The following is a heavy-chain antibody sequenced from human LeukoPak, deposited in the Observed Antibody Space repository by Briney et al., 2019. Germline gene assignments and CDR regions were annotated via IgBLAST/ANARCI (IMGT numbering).Heavy chain of an antibody. V-gene: IGHV4-4*07. CDR1: GASITNYY. D-gene: IGHD6-19*01. CDR2: IHGSGGA. Sequence: SETLSLTCTVSGASITNYYWGWIWQPAGRGLEWIGRIHGSGGANYNPSLKSRLTMSVDTSKNQFSLRLNSVTAADTAVYYCAGVSSGWYNEYWGQGTLVTVSS. CDR3: AGVSSGWYNEY. J-gene: IGHJ1*01.